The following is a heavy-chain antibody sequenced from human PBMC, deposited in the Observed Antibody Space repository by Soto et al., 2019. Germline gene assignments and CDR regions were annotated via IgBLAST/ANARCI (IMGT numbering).Heavy chain of an antibody. CDR2: IYYSGST. D-gene: IGHD6-19*01. Sequence: SETLSLTCTDSGGSISSYYWSWIRQPPGKGLEWIGYIYYSGSTNYNPSLKSRVTISVDTSKNQFSLKLSSVTAADTAVYYCARVIRQWLVYYFDYWGQGTLVTVSS. CDR3: ARVIRQWLVYYFDY. J-gene: IGHJ4*02. V-gene: IGHV4-59*01. CDR1: GGSISSYY.